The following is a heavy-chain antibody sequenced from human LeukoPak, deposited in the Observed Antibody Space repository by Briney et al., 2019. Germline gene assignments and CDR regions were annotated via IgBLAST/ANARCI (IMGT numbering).Heavy chain of an antibody. CDR2: VYYSGST. D-gene: IGHD6-19*01. CDR3: ARMDRGGWFCFGY. J-gene: IGHJ4*02. CDR1: SGSINNYY. V-gene: IGHV4-59*13. Sequence: SETLSLTCTVSSGSINNYYWSWIRQAPGKGLEWIGYVYYSGSTNYNPSLKSRVAISVDTSKNQFSLKLTSVTAADTAVYYCARMDRGGWFCFGYWGQGTPVTVSS.